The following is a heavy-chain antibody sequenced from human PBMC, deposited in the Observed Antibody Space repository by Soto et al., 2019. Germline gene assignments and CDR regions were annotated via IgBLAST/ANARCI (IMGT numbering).Heavy chain of an antibody. CDR2: TSYDGGKM. D-gene: IGHD3-10*01. V-gene: IGHV3-30*03. CDR3: ARVESSGTSKYFIDY. J-gene: IGHJ4*02. CDR1: GFTFQNYS. Sequence: QVQLVESGGGVAQPGGSLRLSCAASGFTFQNYSMHWVRQAPGKGLEWVAVTSYDGGKMFYADSVQGRFTISRDNSKYTLDLQMNSLRPGDTAVYYCARVESSGTSKYFIDYWGQGTLVTVSS.